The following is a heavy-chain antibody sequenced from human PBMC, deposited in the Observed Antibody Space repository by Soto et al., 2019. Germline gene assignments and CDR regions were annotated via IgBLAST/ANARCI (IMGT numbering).Heavy chain of an antibody. Sequence: GASVKVSCKASGYTFTSYDIYWVRQATGQGLEWMGGIIPIFGTANYAQKFQGRVTITADESTSTAYMELSSLRSEDTAVYYCARVGCGGDCYYYYGMDVWGQGTTVTVSS. CDR1: GYTFTSYD. J-gene: IGHJ6*02. CDR3: ARVGCGGDCYYYYGMDV. D-gene: IGHD2-21*02. CDR2: IIPIFGTA. V-gene: IGHV1-69*13.